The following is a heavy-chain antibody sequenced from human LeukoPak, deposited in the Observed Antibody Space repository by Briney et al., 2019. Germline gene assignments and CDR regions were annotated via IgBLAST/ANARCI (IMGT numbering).Heavy chain of an antibody. CDR2: ISAYNGNT. V-gene: IGHV1-18*01. J-gene: IGHJ6*03. D-gene: IGHD4-11*01. Sequence: ASVKVSCKASGYTFTSYGISWVRQAPGQGLEWMGWISAYNGNTNYAQKLQGRVTMTTDTSTSTAYMELRSLRSDDTAVYYCARDSPHIYSNYFLDVWGKGTTVTVSS. CDR3: ARDSPHIYSNYFLDV. CDR1: GYTFTSYG.